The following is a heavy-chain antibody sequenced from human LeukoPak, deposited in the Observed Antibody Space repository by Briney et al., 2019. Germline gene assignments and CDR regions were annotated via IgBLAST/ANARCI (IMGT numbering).Heavy chain of an antibody. Sequence: GGSLRLSCAASGFTFSKFWMHWVRQAPGKGLVWVSRTDPNGITTYADSVKGRFTISRDNAKNTLYLQMNSLRAEDTARYYCARSGGIIDYWGQGTLVTVSS. J-gene: IGHJ4*02. CDR1: GFTFSKFW. CDR2: TDPNGIT. D-gene: IGHD3-10*01. CDR3: ARSGGIIDY. V-gene: IGHV3-74*03.